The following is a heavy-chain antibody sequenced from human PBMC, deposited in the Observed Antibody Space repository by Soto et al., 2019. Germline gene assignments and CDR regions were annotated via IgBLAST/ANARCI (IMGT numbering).Heavy chain of an antibody. CDR3: SRSDIL. Sequence: PSEPLSLTCTVSGDSISSGGYYWSWIRQHPGKGLEWIGYIYYSGSTYYNPSLESRLTISVDTSKNQFSLRLTSVTVADTAVYYCSRSDILWGQGILVTVSS. J-gene: IGHJ4*02. CDR1: GDSISSGGYY. V-gene: IGHV4-31*03. D-gene: IGHD3-9*01. CDR2: IYYSGST.